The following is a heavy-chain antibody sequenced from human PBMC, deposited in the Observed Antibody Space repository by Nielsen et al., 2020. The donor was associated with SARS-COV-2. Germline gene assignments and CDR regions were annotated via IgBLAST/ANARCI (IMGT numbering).Heavy chain of an antibody. CDR2: IYHDESKK. CDR1: GFTFRAFA. J-gene: IGHJ2*01. D-gene: IGHD3-10*01. CDR3: ARDLTPPPVARGVVTGYFDL. V-gene: IGHV3-33*01. Sequence: GGSLRLSCAASGFTFRAFAMHWVRQAPGKGLEWVAVIYHDESKKFHADSVKGRFTISRDNSKNRLFLQMNFLTAEDTATYYCARDLTPPPVARGVVTGYFDLWGRGALVTVSS.